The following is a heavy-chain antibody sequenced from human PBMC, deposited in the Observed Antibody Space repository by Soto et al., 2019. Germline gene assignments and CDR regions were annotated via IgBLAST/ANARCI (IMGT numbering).Heavy chain of an antibody. D-gene: IGHD3-9*01. CDR1: GNTFTSYA. CDR2: IHAGNGNT. Sequence: QVQLVQSGAEVKEPGASVKVSCKASGNTFTSYAMHWMRQAPGQRLEWMGWIHAGNGNTKYSQKFQGRVTITRDTSANTAYMELSSLRSEDTAVYFCARAVPATGREEGWYSALWGRGTLVIVSS. J-gene: IGHJ2*01. V-gene: IGHV1-3*01. CDR3: ARAVPATGREEGWYSAL.